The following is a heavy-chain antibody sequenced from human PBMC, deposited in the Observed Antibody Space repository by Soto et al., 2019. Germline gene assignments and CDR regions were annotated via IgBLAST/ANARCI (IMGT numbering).Heavy chain of an antibody. CDR1: GFTVSTNY. CDR2: FYSGGST. D-gene: IGHD3-10*01. V-gene: IGHV3-53*01. J-gene: IGHJ4*02. Sequence: GGSLRLSCEAFGFTVSTNYMSWVRQTPGKGLEWVSVFYSGGSTFYADSVKGRFTISRDNSRNTLYLQMRSLRAEDTAVYYCARGFPSMTYYGEYYFDYWGQGTLVTVSS. CDR3: ARGFPSMTYYGEYYFDY.